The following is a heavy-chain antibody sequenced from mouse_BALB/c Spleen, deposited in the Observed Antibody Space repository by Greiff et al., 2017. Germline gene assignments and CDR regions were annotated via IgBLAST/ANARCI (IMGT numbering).Heavy chain of an antibody. CDR1: GFTFSSFG. Sequence: EVQVVESGGGLVQPGGSRKLSCAASGFTFSSFGMHWVRQAPGKGLEWVAYISSGNSTIYYADTVKGRFTLSRDNPKNTPFLQMTSLSSEDTAMYYCATYDGYRWFAYWGQGTLVTVSA. CDR3: ATYDGYRWFAY. D-gene: IGHD2-3*01. V-gene: IGHV5-17*02. CDR2: ISSGNSTI. J-gene: IGHJ3*01.